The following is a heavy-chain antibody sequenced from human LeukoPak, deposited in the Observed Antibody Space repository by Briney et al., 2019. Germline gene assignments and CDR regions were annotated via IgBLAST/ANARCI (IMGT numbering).Heavy chain of an antibody. D-gene: IGHD3-22*01. CDR3: ARAKRDYYDNIGYEAYYNFMDV. Sequence: PSETLSLTCTVSGGSISTDCYWGWVRPPPGNGLEWIGALYRNRDTYYNPSLKSRVTISLDPSKNHFYLRLNSVTAADTAIYYCARAKRDYYDNIGYEAYYNFMDVWGKGTTFTVSS. CDR2: LYRNRDT. V-gene: IGHV4-38-2*02. J-gene: IGHJ6*03. CDR1: GGSISTDCY.